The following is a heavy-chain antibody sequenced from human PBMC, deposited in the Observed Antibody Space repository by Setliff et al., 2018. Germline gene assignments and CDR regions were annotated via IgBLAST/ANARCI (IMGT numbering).Heavy chain of an antibody. CDR1: GFTFSSYA. CDR2: ISSNGGST. J-gene: IGHJ3*02. V-gene: IGHV3-64D*09. Sequence: LRFSCSASGFTFSSYAMHWVRQAPGKGLEYVSAISSNGGSTYYADSVKGRFTISRDNSKNTLYLQMSSLRAEDTAVYYCVKTHWDTWIRGAFDIWGQGTMVTVSS. D-gene: IGHD3-10*01. CDR3: VKTHWDTWIRGAFDI.